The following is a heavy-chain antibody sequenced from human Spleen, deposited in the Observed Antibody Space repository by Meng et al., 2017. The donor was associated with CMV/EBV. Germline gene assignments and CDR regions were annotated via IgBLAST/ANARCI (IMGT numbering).Heavy chain of an antibody. CDR2: LYSGGTT. J-gene: IGHJ6*02. CDR1: GSSVRSDY. D-gene: IGHD1-20*01. CDR3: ARDFVITGYSYYGVDV. V-gene: IGHV3-53*01. Sequence: ETLSLTCTVSGSSVRSDYWSWIRQPPGKGLEWLSVLYSGGTTYYADSVKGRFTISRDNSKNTVYLQMNSLRAEDTAVYNCARDFVITGYSYYGVDVWGQGTTVTVSS.